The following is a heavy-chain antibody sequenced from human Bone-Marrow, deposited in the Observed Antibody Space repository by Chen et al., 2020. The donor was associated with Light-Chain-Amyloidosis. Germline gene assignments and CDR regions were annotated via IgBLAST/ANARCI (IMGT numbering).Heavy chain of an antibody. J-gene: IGHJ3*02. V-gene: IGHV3-15*01. CDR2: IKTNSGGGTS. CDR3: TTYMVRGGKFHGFAI. Sequence: EVQLVESGGGLVKPGGSLRLSCAASGFSFSDAWMSWVRQVPGKGLEWVGRIKTNSGGGTSEYAAPVKGRFTISRDDSGDMLFLQMNSLKTEDTALYYCTTYMVRGGKFHGFAIWGQGTLVTVSS. CDR1: GFSFSDAW. D-gene: IGHD3-10*01.